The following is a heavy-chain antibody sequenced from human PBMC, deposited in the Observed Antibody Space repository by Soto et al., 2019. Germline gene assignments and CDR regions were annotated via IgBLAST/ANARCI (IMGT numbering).Heavy chain of an antibody. V-gene: IGHV4-39*01. CDR1: GGSISSSSYY. CDR2: IYYSGST. Sequence: SETLSLTCTVSGGSISSSSYYWGWIRQPPGKGLEWIGSIYYSGSTYYNPSLKSRVTISVDTSKNQFSQKLSSVTAADTAVYYCARRVVVAPNWFDPWGQGTLVTVSS. J-gene: IGHJ5*02. CDR3: ARRVVVAPNWFDP. D-gene: IGHD2-2*01.